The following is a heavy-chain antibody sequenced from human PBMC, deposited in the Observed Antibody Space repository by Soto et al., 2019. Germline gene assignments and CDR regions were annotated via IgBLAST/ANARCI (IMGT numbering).Heavy chain of an antibody. D-gene: IGHD1-26*01. CDR2: ICGSGSSP. Sequence: GGSLRLSCAASGFTFSSYTMAWVRQAPGKGLEWVSSICGSGSSPSYADSVKGRFTISGDNSKTTLYLQMNSLRAEDTAVYYCAKGVGAQPGGMDVWGQGTTVTASS. CDR1: GFTFSSYT. J-gene: IGHJ6*02. V-gene: IGHV3-23*01. CDR3: AKGVGAQPGGMDV.